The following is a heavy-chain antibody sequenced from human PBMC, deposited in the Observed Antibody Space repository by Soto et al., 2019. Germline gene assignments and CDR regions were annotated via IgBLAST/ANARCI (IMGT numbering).Heavy chain of an antibody. CDR1: GDSISTDY. J-gene: IGHJ4*02. CDR3: ARAVLPATAPFDY. D-gene: IGHD2-2*01. V-gene: IGHV4-59*01. Sequence: SETLSLTCTVSGDSISTDYWSWIRQPPGKGLEWIGYIYYSGSTNYNPSLQSRVTISVDTSKNQFSLKLSSVTAADTAVYYCARAVLPATAPFDYWGQGTLVTVSS. CDR2: IYYSGST.